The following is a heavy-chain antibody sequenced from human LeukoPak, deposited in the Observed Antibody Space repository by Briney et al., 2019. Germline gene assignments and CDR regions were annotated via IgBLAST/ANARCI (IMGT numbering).Heavy chain of an antibody. J-gene: IGHJ3*02. D-gene: IGHD2/OR15-2a*01. Sequence: NPGGSLRLSCEASGFTSFNFPMNWVRQAPGKGLEWVSHIRSDGTITYADSVKGRFTISRDDAKTSVYLQLNSLRDEDTAIYYCARDNIWAFDIWGQGTMVTVSS. V-gene: IGHV3-69-1*01. CDR1: GFTSFNFP. CDR2: IRSDGTI. CDR3: ARDNIWAFDI.